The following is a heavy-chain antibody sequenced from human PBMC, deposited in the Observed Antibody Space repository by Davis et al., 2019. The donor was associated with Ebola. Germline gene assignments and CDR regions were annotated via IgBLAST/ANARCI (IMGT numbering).Heavy chain of an antibody. D-gene: IGHD2-21*02. V-gene: IGHV5-51*01. CDR2: IYPDDSHT. J-gene: IGHJ4*02. Sequence: GESLKISCQTSGYTFRHFWIGWVRQMPGKGLEWMGIIYPDDSHTMYSPPFQGQVTISVDKTINTAYLQWSSVKASDAAIYYCGRFKYGDHEYFDFWGQGTLLTVSS. CDR1: GYTFRHFW. CDR3: GRFKYGDHEYFDF.